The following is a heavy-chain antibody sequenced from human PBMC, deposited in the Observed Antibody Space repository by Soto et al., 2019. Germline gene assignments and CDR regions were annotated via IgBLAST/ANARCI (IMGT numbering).Heavy chain of an antibody. D-gene: IGHD6-13*01. J-gene: IGHJ5*02. CDR1: GFIFRNYH. V-gene: IGHV3-48*02. CDR3: TRQNIEHSSGWYP. CDR2: IRNSGNII. Sequence: DVQLVESGGGVVQPGGSLRLSCAASGFIFRNYHMNWVRQAPGKGLEWVSYIRNSGNIIYYADSVKGRFTISRDNAKDSLYLQRNSLRDEDTAVYYCTRQNIEHSSGWYPWGQGTLVTVSS.